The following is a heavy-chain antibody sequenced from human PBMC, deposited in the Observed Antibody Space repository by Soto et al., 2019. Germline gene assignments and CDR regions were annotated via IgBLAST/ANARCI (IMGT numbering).Heavy chain of an antibody. J-gene: IGHJ4*02. V-gene: IGHV4-30-2*01. D-gene: IGHD1-26*01. CDR1: GGSISSDGYS. Sequence: QLQLQESGSGLVKPSQTLSLTCAVSGGSISSDGYSWSWIRQPPGKGLEWIGYIYHSGSTYYNPSLKSRVTISVDRSKNQFSLKLSSVTAADTAVYYCASSGSYGNEHFDYWGQGTLVTVSS. CDR3: ASSGSYGNEHFDY. CDR2: IYHSGST.